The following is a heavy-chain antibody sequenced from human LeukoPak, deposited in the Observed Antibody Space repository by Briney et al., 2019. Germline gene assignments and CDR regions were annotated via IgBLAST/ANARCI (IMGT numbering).Heavy chain of an antibody. Sequence: SVKVSCKASGGTFSSYAISWVRQAPGQGLEWMGGITPIFGTANYAQKFQGRVTITADESTSTAYMELSSLRSEDTAVYYCAREDVTIFGVVRSGYYYYGMDVWGQGTTVTISS. CDR3: AREDVTIFGVVRSGYYYYGMDV. CDR2: ITPIFGTA. CDR1: GGTFSSYA. D-gene: IGHD3-3*01. J-gene: IGHJ6*02. V-gene: IGHV1-69*13.